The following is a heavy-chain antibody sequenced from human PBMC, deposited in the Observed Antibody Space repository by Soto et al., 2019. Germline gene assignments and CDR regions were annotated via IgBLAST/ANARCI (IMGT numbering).Heavy chain of an antibody. Sequence: QVQLVQSGAEVEKPGASVKVSCKASGYTFITNDINWVRQASGQGLEWMGWMKPSTGDSGSDPDFQGRITITRDTATSTAYMELSSRKFEDTAVYYFARGGPAAGFDLWGQGSLVTVSS. J-gene: IGHJ5*02. D-gene: IGHD6-13*01. CDR3: ARGGPAAGFDL. CDR2: MKPSTGDS. CDR1: GYTFITND. V-gene: IGHV1-8*01.